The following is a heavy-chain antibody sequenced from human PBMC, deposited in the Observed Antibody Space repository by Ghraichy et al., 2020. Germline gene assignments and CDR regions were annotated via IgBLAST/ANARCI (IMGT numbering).Heavy chain of an antibody. Sequence: LTCAASGFTFSSYAMSWVRQAPGKGLEWVSAISGSGGSTYYADSVKGRFTISRDNSKNTLYLQMNSLRAEDTAVYYCAKVRDTYLRSPIDYWGQGTLVTVSS. CDR3: AKVRDTYLRSPIDY. J-gene: IGHJ4*02. V-gene: IGHV3-23*01. CDR1: GFTFSSYA. D-gene: IGHD3-16*01. CDR2: ISGSGGST.